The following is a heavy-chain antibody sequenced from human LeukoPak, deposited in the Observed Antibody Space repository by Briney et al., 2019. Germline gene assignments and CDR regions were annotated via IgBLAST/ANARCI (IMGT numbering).Heavy chain of an antibody. CDR2: IIPIFGTA. J-gene: IGHJ4*02. D-gene: IGHD6-13*01. V-gene: IGHV1-69*13. CDR1: GGTFSSYA. CDR3: ARGTYSSSWYKGAYYFDY. Sequence: SVKVSCKASGGTFSSYAVSWVRQAPGQGLEWMGGIIPIFGTANYAQKFQGRVTITADESTSTAYMELSSLRSEDTAVYYCARGTYSSSWYKGAYYFDYWGQGTLVTVSS.